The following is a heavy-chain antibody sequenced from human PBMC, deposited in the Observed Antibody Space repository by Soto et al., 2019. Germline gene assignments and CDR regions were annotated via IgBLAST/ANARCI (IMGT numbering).Heavy chain of an antibody. D-gene: IGHD6-19*01. J-gene: IGHJ4*02. CDR2: VNQDGTQK. CDR3: ARWESSDWYLGI. Sequence: EVQLVESGGGLVQPGGSLRLSCAGSGFTFSGYWMTWVRQPPGKGLEWVASVNQDGTQKLYVDSVKGRFTISRDNAKNALFLQMISLRAEDTAVYYCARWESSDWYLGIWGQGTLVTVSS. V-gene: IGHV3-7*03. CDR1: GFTFSGYW.